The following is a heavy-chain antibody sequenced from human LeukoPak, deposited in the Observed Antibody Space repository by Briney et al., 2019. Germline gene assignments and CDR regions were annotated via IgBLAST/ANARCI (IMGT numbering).Heavy chain of an antibody. CDR3: ARDRHTAMVRPTDFDY. D-gene: IGHD5-18*01. V-gene: IGHV1-2*02. CDR2: IKPNSGGT. J-gene: IGHJ4*02. Sequence: GASVKVSCKASGYTFTGYYMHWVRQAPGQGLEWMGWIKPNSGGTNYAQKFQGRVTMTRDTSISTAYMELRSLRSDDTAVYYCARDRHTAMVRPTDFDYWGQGTLVTVSS. CDR1: GYTFTGYY.